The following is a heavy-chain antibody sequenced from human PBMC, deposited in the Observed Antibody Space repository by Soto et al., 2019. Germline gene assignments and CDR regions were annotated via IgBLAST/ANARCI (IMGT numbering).Heavy chain of an antibody. J-gene: IGHJ4*02. CDR1: RFTFSIYE. CDR3: VRYCSTTLCNGVATRTFDY. V-gene: IGHV3-48*03. Sequence: GSLRPSCVASRFTFSIYEMPWVRQAPGKGLEWVSYISSGGSTVYYADSVKGRFTISRDNTRNSLYLQMNSLRDEDTALYYCVRYCSTTLCNGVATRTFDYWGQGTLVTVSS. CDR2: ISSGGSTV. D-gene: IGHD2-2*01.